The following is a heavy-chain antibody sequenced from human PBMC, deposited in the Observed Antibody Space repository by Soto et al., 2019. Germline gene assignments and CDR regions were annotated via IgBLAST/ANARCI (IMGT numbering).Heavy chain of an antibody. CDR3: ARGMGSGYYYFYFDY. Sequence: SVKVSCKASGGTFSSYAISWVRQAPGQGLEWMGGIIPIFGTANYAQKFQGRVTITADESTSTAYMELSSLRAEDTAVYCCARGMGSGYYYFYFDYWGQGTLVTVSS. CDR1: GGTFSSYA. V-gene: IGHV1-69*13. CDR2: IIPIFGTA. J-gene: IGHJ4*02. D-gene: IGHD3-22*01.